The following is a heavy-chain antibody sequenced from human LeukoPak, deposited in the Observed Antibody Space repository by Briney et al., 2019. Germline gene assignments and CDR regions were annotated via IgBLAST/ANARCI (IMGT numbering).Heavy chain of an antibody. V-gene: IGHV4-4*07. Sequence: SETLSLTCIVSGASINNYFWTWIRQPAGKGLEWIGRIYSGGSTIYNPSLNSRVTMSLDTSKNQFSLKLISVTAADTAVYYCARLGGYGYFDYWGQGTLVTVSS. CDR3: ARLGGYGYFDY. CDR1: GASINNYF. J-gene: IGHJ4*02. D-gene: IGHD5-12*01. CDR2: IYSGGST.